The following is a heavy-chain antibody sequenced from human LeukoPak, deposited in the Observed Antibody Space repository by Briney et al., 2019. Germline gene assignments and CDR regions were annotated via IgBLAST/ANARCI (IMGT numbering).Heavy chain of an antibody. CDR1: GFTFDDYA. CDR3: AKDRVMAYQDTADSFDI. CDR2: ISGDGRDT. Sequence: GGSLRLSCAASGFTFDDYAMHWVRQAPGKGLEWVSLISGDGRDTYYGDFVKGRFTISRDNSKNSLYLQMNNLRTEDTALYYCAKDRVMAYQDTADSFDICGQGTMVTVSS. V-gene: IGHV3-43*02. D-gene: IGHD2-21*01. J-gene: IGHJ3*02.